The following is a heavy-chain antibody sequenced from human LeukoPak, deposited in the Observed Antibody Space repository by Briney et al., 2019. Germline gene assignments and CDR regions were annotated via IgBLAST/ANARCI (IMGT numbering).Heavy chain of an antibody. V-gene: IGHV4-59*10. CDR3: ARASHCSGGSCYENYYYYYMDV. J-gene: IGHJ6*03. Sequence: SETLSLTCAVYGGSFSGYYWSWIRQPAGKGLEWIGRIYTSGSTNYNPSLKSRVTISVDTSKNQFSLKLSSVTAADTAVYYCARASHCSGGSCYENYYYYYMDVWGKGTTVTVSS. D-gene: IGHD2-15*01. CDR1: GGSFSGYY. CDR2: IYTSGST.